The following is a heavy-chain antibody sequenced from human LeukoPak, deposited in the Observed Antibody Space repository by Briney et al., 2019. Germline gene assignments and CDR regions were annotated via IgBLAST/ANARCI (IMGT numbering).Heavy chain of an antibody. CDR2: ISSRSSYI. Sequence: PGGSLRLSCAASGFTFSTYAMSWVRQAPGKGLEWVSSISSRSSYIYYADSVKGRFTISRDNAKNSLYLQMNSLRAEDTAVYYCARDPGRCSSTSCYPDYWGQGTLVTVSS. CDR3: ARDPGRCSSTSCYPDY. D-gene: IGHD2-2*01. J-gene: IGHJ4*02. V-gene: IGHV3-21*01. CDR1: GFTFSTYA.